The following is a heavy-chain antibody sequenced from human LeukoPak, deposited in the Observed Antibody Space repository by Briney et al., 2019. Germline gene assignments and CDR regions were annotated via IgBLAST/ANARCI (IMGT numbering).Heavy chain of an antibody. D-gene: IGHD6-13*01. J-gene: IGHJ4*02. CDR1: GFTFSDYG. CDR3: VKDMKIKAAGYYFDY. V-gene: IGHV3-30*18. Sequence: PGGSLRLSCAASGFTFSDYGMHWVRQAPGKGLEWVALIANDGRDKKYADSVRGRFTISRDNSKNTVYLQMNSLRVEDTAVFYCVKDMKIKAAGYYFDYWGQGTLVTVSS. CDR2: IANDGRDK.